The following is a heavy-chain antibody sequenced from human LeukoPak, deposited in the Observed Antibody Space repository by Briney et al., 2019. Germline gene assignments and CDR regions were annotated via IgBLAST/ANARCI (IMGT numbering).Heavy chain of an antibody. J-gene: IGHJ3*02. CDR3: ARDADLGVTISGAFDI. CDR1: GFTFSRYW. D-gene: IGHD5-24*01. V-gene: IGHV3-7*01. Sequence: PGGSLRLSCAASGFTFSRYWMSWVRQAPGKGLEWVASIKQDGGEKYYVDSVKGRFTVSRDNAKNSVYVQMNRLRVEDTAIYYCARDADLGVTISGAFDIWGQGRKVTVSS. CDR2: IKQDGGEK.